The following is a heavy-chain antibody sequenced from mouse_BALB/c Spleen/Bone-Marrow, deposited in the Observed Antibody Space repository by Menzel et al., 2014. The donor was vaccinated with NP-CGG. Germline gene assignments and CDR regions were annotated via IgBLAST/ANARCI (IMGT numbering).Heavy chain of an antibody. CDR2: INPGTDYT. D-gene: IGHD4-1*01. CDR3: AXSRTGFPY. J-gene: IGHJ3*01. Sequence: QVQLQQSGAELAKPGASVKMSCKASGYTFTNSWMHWVKQRPGQGLEWIGYINPGTDYTEYDQKFKDKTTLTADRSSSTAYMQLSGLTSEXSXXYXCAXSRTGFPYWGQGTLVTVSA. CDR1: GYTFTNSW. V-gene: IGHV1-7*01.